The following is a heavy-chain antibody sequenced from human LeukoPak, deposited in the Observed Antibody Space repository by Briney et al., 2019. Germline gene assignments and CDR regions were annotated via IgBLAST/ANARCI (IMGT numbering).Heavy chain of an antibody. D-gene: IGHD5-18*01. CDR3: AREQYRRSAMVRYFDY. V-gene: IGHV1-69*05. Sequence: SVKVSCKASGGTFSSYAISWVLQAPGQGLEWMGGIIPIFGTANYAQKFQGRVTITTDESTSTAYMELSSLRSEDTAVYYCAREQYRRSAMVRYFDYWGQGTLVTVSS. CDR2: IIPIFGTA. J-gene: IGHJ4*02. CDR1: GGTFSSYA.